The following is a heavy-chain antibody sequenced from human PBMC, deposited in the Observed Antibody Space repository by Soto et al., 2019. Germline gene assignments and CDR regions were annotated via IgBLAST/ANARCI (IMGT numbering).Heavy chain of an antibody. CDR1: GYTFTSYD. V-gene: IGHV1-8*01. CDR2: MNPNTGNT. D-gene: IGHD5-18*01. Sequence: QVQLVQSGAEVKKPGASVKVSCKASGYTFTSYDINWVRQATGQGLEWMGWMNPNTGNTAYAQKFQGRVTMTRNTSISTAYMELSSLGAEATAVYYCARESSYGLVYWGQGTLVTVSS. J-gene: IGHJ4*02. CDR3: ARESSYGLVY.